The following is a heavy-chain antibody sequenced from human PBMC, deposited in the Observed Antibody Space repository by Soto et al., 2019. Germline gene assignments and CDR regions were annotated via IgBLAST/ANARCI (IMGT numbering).Heavy chain of an antibody. D-gene: IGHD3-3*02. Sequence: GGSLRLSCAACGFTFSSYAMHWVRQAPGKGLEWVAVISYDGSNKYYADSVKGRFTISRDNSKNTLYLQMNSLRAEDTAVYYCARDPSAIRSDAFYIWGQGTMVTVSS. V-gene: IGHV3-30-3*01. J-gene: IGHJ3*02. CDR1: GFTFSSYA. CDR2: ISYDGSNK. CDR3: ARDPSAIRSDAFYI.